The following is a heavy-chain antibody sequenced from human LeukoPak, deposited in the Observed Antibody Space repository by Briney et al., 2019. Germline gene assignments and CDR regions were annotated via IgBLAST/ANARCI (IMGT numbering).Heavy chain of an antibody. D-gene: IGHD6-13*01. Sequence: SETLSLTCIVSGGSISSYYWSWIRQPPGKGLEWIGYIYYSGSTNYNPSLKSRVTISVDTSKHQFTMKLSSVTAADTAVYYCACGCVMAVAGRGEFHYWGQGTVVTVSA. J-gene: IGHJ4*02. CDR2: IYYSGST. CDR1: GGSISSYY. CDR3: ACGCVMAVAGRGEFHY. V-gene: IGHV4-59*01.